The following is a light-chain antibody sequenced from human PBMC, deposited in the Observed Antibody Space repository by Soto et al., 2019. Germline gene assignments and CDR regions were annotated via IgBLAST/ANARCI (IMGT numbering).Light chain of an antibody. Sequence: QSALTQPASVSGSPGQSITVSCTGTSSDIGGYNYVSWYQQHPGKAPKLIIFDVTYRPSGVSNRFSGSKSGNTASLTISGLQAEDEADYYCSSYSSTNSVVFGGGTKLTVL. J-gene: IGLJ2*01. V-gene: IGLV2-14*03. CDR1: SSDIGGYNY. CDR3: SSYSSTNSVV. CDR2: DVT.